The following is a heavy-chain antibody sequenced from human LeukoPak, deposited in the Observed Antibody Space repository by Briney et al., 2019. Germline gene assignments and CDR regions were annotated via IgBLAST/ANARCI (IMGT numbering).Heavy chain of an antibody. CDR1: GYTFTGYY. Sequence: ASVKVSCTASGYTFTGYYMHWVRQPPGQGLEWMGWINPNSGGTNYAQTFQGRVTITRDTSLSTRYMQLSSLRSAATAAYYYSRVEAVEDGSGSYPPPSYYYYGMDVWGKGTTVTVSS. V-gene: IGHV1-2*02. D-gene: IGHD3-10*01. J-gene: IGHJ6*04. CDR2: INPNSGGT. CDR3: SRVEAVEDGSGSYPPPSYYYYGMDV.